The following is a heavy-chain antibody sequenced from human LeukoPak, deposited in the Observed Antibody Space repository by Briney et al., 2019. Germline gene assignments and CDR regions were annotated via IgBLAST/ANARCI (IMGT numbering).Heavy chain of an antibody. Sequence: GGSLRLSCAASGFTFSSYAMSWVRQAPGKGLEWVSAISGSGGSTYYADSVRGLFTIARDNSKNTLYLQMNRLRAEDTAVYYCAKDRIAVAGLLFDYWGQGTLVTVSS. V-gene: IGHV3-23*01. D-gene: IGHD6-19*01. CDR2: ISGSGGST. CDR3: AKDRIAVAGLLFDY. CDR1: GFTFSSYA. J-gene: IGHJ4*02.